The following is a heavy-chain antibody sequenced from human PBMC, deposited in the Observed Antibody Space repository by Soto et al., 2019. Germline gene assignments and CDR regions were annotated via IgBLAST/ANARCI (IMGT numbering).Heavy chain of an antibody. V-gene: IGHV5-51*01. CDR3: ARPSTYYYGSGISDAFDI. Sequence: GESLKISCKGSGYSFTSYWIGWVRQMPGKGLEWMGIIYPGDTDTRYSPSFQGQVTISADKSISTAFLQWSSLKASDTAMYYCARPSTYYYGSGISDAFDIWGQGTMVTVSS. D-gene: IGHD3-10*01. CDR2: IYPGDTDT. J-gene: IGHJ3*02. CDR1: GYSFTSYW.